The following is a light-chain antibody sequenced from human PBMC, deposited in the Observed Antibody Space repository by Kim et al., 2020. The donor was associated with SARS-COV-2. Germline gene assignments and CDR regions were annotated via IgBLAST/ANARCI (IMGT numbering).Light chain of an antibody. CDR3: SSYTSSTTV. CDR1: SSDVGDYNY. J-gene: IGLJ3*02. V-gene: IGLV2-14*03. Sequence: QSALTQPASVSGSPGQSITISCTGTSSDVGDYNYVSWYQQHPGKAPKLMIYDVSKRPSGVSNRFSGSKSGNTASLTISGLQAEDEADYYCSSYTSSTTVFGGGTQLTVL. CDR2: DVS.